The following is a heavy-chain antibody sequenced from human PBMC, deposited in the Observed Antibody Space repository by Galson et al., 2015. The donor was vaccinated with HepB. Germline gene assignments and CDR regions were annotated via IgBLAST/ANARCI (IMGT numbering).Heavy chain of an antibody. CDR3: AREVGATQGDYFDY. CDR2: IKQDGSEI. CDR1: GITFSSYW. J-gene: IGHJ4*02. D-gene: IGHD1-26*01. V-gene: IGHV3-7*01. Sequence: SLRLSCAVSGITFSSYWMNWVRQAPGKGLEWVANIKQDGSEISYVDSVKGRFTISWDNAKKSLNLQMNSLRPEDTALYYCAREVGATQGDYFDYWGQGTLVTVSS.